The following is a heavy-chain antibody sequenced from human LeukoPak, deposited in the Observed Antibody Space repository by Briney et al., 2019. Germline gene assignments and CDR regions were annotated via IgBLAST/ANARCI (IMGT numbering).Heavy chain of an antibody. CDR3: ASTPNYYYDSSGYQRNDHY. V-gene: IGHV4-30-2*01. Sequence: SETLSLTCTVSGGSISSGGYYWSWIRQPPGKGLEWIGYIYHSGSTYYNPSLKSRVTISVDRSKNQFSLKLSSVTAADTAVYYCASTPNYYYDSSGYQRNDHYWGQGTLVTVSS. J-gene: IGHJ4*02. CDR2: IYHSGST. CDR1: GGSISSGGYY. D-gene: IGHD3-22*01.